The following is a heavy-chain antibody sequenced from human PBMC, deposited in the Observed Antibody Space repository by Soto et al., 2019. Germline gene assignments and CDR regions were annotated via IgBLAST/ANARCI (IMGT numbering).Heavy chain of an antibody. D-gene: IGHD6-13*01. CDR3: ANTQGYSSSWPLDY. CDR2: ISGSGGST. CDR1: GFTFSSYA. V-gene: IGHV3-23*01. Sequence: GGSLRLSCAASGFTFSSYAMSWVRQAPGKGLEWVSAISGSGGSTYYADSVKGRFTISRDNSKNTLYLQMNSLRAEDTAVYYCANTQGYSSSWPLDYWGQGTLVTVSS. J-gene: IGHJ4*02.